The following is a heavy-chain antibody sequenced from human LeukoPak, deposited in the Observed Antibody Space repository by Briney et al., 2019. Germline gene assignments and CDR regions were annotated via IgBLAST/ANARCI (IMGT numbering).Heavy chain of an antibody. V-gene: IGHV1-69*04. Sequence: GSSVKVSCKASGGTFSSYAISWVRQAPGQGLEWMGRIIPIFGKANYAQKFQGRVTITADKSTSTAYMELSSLRSEDTAVYYCATRGYPGEHYGMDVWGQGTTVTVSS. D-gene: IGHD7-27*01. CDR2: IIPIFGKA. CDR1: GGTFSSYA. CDR3: ATRGYPGEHYGMDV. J-gene: IGHJ6*02.